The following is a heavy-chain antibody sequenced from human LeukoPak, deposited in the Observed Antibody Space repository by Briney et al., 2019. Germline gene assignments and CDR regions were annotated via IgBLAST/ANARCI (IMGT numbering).Heavy chain of an antibody. V-gene: IGHV4-4*02. CDR3: ARVGIVVLPAVTALTPFDP. J-gene: IGHJ5*02. Sequence: SETLSLTCAVSGGSISSSNWWSWVRQPPGKGLEWIGEIYHSGSTNYNPSLRSRVTISVDKSKNQFSLKLNSVTAADTAMYYCARVGIVVLPAVTALTPFDPWGQGTLVTVSS. CDR1: GGSISSSNW. CDR2: IYHSGST. D-gene: IGHD2-2*01.